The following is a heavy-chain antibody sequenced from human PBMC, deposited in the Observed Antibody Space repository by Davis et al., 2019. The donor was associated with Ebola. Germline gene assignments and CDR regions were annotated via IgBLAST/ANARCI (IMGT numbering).Heavy chain of an antibody. CDR3: ARRVRSSSWYFDY. J-gene: IGHJ4*02. CDR1: GYSFTNYW. CDR2: IYPGDSDT. D-gene: IGHD6-13*01. Sequence: GESLKISCKGSGYSFTNYWIGWVRQMPGKGLEWMGIIYPGDSDTRYSPSFQGQVTISADKSISTAYLQWSSLKASDTAMYYCARRVRSSSWYFDYWGQGTLVTVSS. V-gene: IGHV5-51*01.